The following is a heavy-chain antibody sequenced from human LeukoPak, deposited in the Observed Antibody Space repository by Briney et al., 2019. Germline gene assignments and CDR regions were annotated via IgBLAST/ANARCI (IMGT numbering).Heavy chain of an antibody. CDR1: GCTFSSYG. D-gene: IGHD3-3*01. V-gene: IGHV3-30-3*01. J-gene: IGHJ4*02. CDR2: ISYDESKK. Sequence: GGSLRLTCAASGCTFSSYGIHWVRQAPGKGLEWVTVISYDESKKYYADSVKGRFTISRDNSKNTVYLQMNSLRAEDTAVYYCANTYYAFWSGSFWGQGTLVTVSS. CDR3: ANTYYAFWSGSF.